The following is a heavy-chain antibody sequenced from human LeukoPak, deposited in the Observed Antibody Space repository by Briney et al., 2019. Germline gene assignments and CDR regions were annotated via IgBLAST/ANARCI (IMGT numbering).Heavy chain of an antibody. J-gene: IGHJ4*02. CDR1: GFTVSSNY. D-gene: IGHD2-2*01. CDR3: ARVIVVVPAAQFFDY. V-gene: IGHV3-53*01. Sequence: PGGSLRLSCAASGFTVSSNYMSWVRQAPGKGLEWVSVIYSGGSTYYADSVKGRFTISRDNAKNSLYLQMNSLRAEDTAVYYCARVIVVVPAAQFFDYWGQGTLVTVSS. CDR2: IYSGGST.